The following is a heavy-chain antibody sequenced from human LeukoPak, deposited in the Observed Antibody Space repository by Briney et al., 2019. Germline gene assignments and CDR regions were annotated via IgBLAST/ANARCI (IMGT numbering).Heavy chain of an antibody. V-gene: IGHV2-70*04. Sequence: SGPTLVNPTQTLTLTCTFSGFSLSTSGTRVNWIRQPPGKALEWLARLDWDDDKFYSTSLKPRITISNDTSKNQVVLTITNMDPADTATYYCTRISADSGSSPFDYWGQGTLVTVSS. J-gene: IGHJ4*02. CDR3: TRISADSGSSPFDY. D-gene: IGHD6-6*01. CDR1: GFSLSTSGTR. CDR2: LDWDDDK.